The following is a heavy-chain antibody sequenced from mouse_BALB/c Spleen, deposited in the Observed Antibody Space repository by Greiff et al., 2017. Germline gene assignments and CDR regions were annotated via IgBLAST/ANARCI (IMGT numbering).Heavy chain of an antibody. D-gene: IGHD2-3*01. J-gene: IGHJ3*01. CDR3: ARYRDDGYYWFAY. Sequence: EVQLVESGPSLVKPSQTLSLTCSVTGDSITSGYWNWIRKFPGNKLEYMGYISYSGSTYYNPSLKSRISITRDTSKNQYYLQLNSVTTEDTATYYCARYRDDGYYWFAYWGQGTLVTVSA. V-gene: IGHV3-8*02. CDR2: ISYSGST. CDR1: GDSITSGY.